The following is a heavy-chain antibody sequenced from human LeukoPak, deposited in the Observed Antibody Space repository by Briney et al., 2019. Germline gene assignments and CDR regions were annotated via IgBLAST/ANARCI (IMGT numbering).Heavy chain of an antibody. Sequence: GASVKVSCKVSGYTLTELSMHWVRQAPGKGLERMGGFEAEDVETVYAQKFQGRVTMTEDTSTDTAYMELRSLRSEDTAVYYCATSLGYSSSWYVRDWFDPWGQGTLVTVSS. CDR1: GYTLTELS. J-gene: IGHJ5*02. V-gene: IGHV1-24*01. D-gene: IGHD6-13*01. CDR3: ATSLGYSSSWYVRDWFDP. CDR2: FEAEDVET.